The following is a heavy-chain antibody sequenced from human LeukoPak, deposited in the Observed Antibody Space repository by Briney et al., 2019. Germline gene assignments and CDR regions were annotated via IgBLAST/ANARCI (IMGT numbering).Heavy chain of an antibody. Sequence: GGSLRLSCAASGFTYSGYCMNLVRQAPGKGLEWVSYISSSGSPMYYSDSVKGRFTVSRDNAKNSLYLQMNSLRAEDTAVYYCAREGDTTGVSGTEFDYWGQGVLVIVSS. CDR1: GFTYSGYC. V-gene: IGHV3-48*01. CDR2: ISSSGSPM. J-gene: IGHJ4*02. CDR3: AREGDTTGVSGTEFDY. D-gene: IGHD6-19*01.